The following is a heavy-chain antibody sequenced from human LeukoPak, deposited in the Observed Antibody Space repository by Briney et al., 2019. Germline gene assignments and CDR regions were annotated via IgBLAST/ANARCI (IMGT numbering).Heavy chain of an antibody. D-gene: IGHD3-10*01. Sequence: GESLKISCKGSGYSFTSYWIGWVRQMPGKGLEWMGIIYPGDSDTRYSPSFQGQVTISADKSISTAYLQWSSLRSEDTAVYYCARVDGSGSYHFDYWGQGTLVTVSS. J-gene: IGHJ4*02. CDR2: IYPGDSDT. CDR3: ARVDGSGSYHFDY. V-gene: IGHV5-51*01. CDR1: GYSFTSYW.